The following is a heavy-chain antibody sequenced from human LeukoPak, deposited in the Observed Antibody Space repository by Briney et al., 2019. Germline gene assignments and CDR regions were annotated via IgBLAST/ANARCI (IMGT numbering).Heavy chain of an antibody. Sequence: PSETLSLTCAVSGYSISSGYYWGWIRQPPGKGLEWIGSIYHSGSTYYNPSLKSRVTISVDTSKNQFSLQLSSVTAADTAVYYCARHSITSYYMDVCGKGTTVTVSS. V-gene: IGHV4-38-2*01. D-gene: IGHD3-10*01. CDR3: ARHSITSYYMDV. J-gene: IGHJ6*03. CDR1: GYSISSGYY. CDR2: IYHSGST.